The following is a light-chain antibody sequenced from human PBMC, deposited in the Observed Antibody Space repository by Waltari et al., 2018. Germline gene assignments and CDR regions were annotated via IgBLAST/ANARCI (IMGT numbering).Light chain of an antibody. CDR3: QQLNSLPRT. J-gene: IGKJ1*01. V-gene: IGKV1-9*01. Sequence: DIQLTQPPSFLSASVGDRVTITCRASQGISTYLAWYQQKPGKAPKLLISAASTVQTGVPSRFSGSGSGTEFTLTISSLQPGDFATYYCQQLNSLPRTFGQGTKVEIK. CDR2: AAS. CDR1: QGISTY.